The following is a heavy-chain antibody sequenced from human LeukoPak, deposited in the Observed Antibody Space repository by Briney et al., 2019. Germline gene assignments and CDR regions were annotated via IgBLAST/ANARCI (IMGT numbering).Heavy chain of an antibody. CDR3: ARAAMQSGYYP. Sequence: SETLSLTCAVYGGSFSGYYWSWIRQPPGKGLEWIGEINHSGSTNYNPSLKSRVTISVDTSKNQFSLKLSSVTAADTAVYYCARAAMQSGYYPWGQGTLVTVSS. CDR1: GGSFSGYY. J-gene: IGHJ5*02. V-gene: IGHV4-34*01. D-gene: IGHD3-9*01. CDR2: INHSGST.